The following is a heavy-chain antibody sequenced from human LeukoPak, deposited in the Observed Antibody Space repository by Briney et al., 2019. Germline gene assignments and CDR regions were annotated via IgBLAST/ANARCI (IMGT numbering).Heavy chain of an antibody. D-gene: IGHD3-22*01. J-gene: IGHJ4*02. CDR1: GLTISNNF. V-gene: IGHV3-53*01. CDR3: AKGGSFYYDTSGYLY. CDR2: IYSGGST. Sequence: GGSLRLSCAASGLTISNNFMGWVRQAPGKGLEWVSLIYSGGSTYSADSVKGRFTISRDNSRNTLYLQTNSLRAEDTAVYYCAKGGSFYYDTSGYLYWGQGTLVTVSS.